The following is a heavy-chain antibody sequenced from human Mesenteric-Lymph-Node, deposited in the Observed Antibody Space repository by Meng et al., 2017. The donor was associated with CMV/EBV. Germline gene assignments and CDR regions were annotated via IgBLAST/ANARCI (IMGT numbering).Heavy chain of an antibody. V-gene: IGHV4-39*07. Sequence: SETLSLTCTVSGGSISSSSYYWGWIRQPPGKGLEWIGSISYSGSTYYNPSLKSRVTMSVDTSKNQFSLKLSSVTAADTAVYYCARARPGPFDYWGQGTLVTVSS. CDR2: ISYSGST. CDR3: ARARPGPFDY. J-gene: IGHJ4*02. CDR1: GGSISSSSYY.